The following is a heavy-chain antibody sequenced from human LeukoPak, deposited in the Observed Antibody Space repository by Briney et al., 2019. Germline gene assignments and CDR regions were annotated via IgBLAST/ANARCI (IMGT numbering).Heavy chain of an antibody. D-gene: IGHD3-16*02. J-gene: IGHJ4*02. Sequence: GGSLRLSCAASGFTFSNAWMSWVRQAPGKGLEWVANIKQDGSEKYYVDSVKGRFTISRDNAKNSLYLQMNSLRAEDTAVYYCARDPTTYYDYVWGSYRFDYFDYWGQGTLVTVSS. CDR2: IKQDGSEK. V-gene: IGHV3-7*01. CDR1: GFTFSNAW. CDR3: ARDPTTYYDYVWGSYRFDYFDY.